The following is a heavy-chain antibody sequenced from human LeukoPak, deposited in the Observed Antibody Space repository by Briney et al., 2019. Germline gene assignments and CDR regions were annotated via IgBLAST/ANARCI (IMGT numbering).Heavy chain of an antibody. J-gene: IGHJ3*02. CDR2: ISGSGGST. CDR1: GFTFSSYA. Sequence: PGGSLRLSCAASGFTFSSYAMSWVRKAPGKGLEWVSAISGSGGSTYYADSVKGRFTISRDNSKNTLYLQMNSLRAEDTAVYYCVRDGGSAWYINGDEAFDIWGQGTMVTVSS. D-gene: IGHD6-19*01. CDR3: VRDGGSAWYINGDEAFDI. V-gene: IGHV3-23*01.